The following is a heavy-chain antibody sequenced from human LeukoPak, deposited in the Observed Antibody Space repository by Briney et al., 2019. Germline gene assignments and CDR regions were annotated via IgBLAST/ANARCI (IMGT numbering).Heavy chain of an antibody. V-gene: IGHV3-23*01. D-gene: IGHD6-13*01. J-gene: IGHJ4*02. CDR1: GFTFSSYA. Sequence: GGSLRLSCAASGFTFSSYAMSRVRQAPGKGLEWVSTISGSGGSTYYADSVKGRFTISRDNSKNTMYLQMNSLRAEDTAVYYCAKDRSGGSSWYSFDYWGQGTLVTVSS. CDR3: AKDRSGGSSWYSFDY. CDR2: ISGSGGST.